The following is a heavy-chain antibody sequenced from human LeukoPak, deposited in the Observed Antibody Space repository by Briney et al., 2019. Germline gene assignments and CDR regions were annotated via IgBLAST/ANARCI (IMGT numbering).Heavy chain of an antibody. CDR1: GYTFTGHY. CDR2: INPNSGGT. CDR3: ARDLGSGWYSFDY. V-gene: IGHV1-2*02. J-gene: IGHJ4*02. Sequence: ASVKVSCKASGYTFTGHYMHWVRQAPGQGLEWMGWINPNSGGTNYAQKFQGRVTMTRDTSISTAYMELSRLRSDDTAVYYCARDLGSGWYSFDYWGQGTLVTVSS. D-gene: IGHD6-19*01.